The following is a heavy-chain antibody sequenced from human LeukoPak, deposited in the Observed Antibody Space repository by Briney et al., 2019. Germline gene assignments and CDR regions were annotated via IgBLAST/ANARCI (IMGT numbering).Heavy chain of an antibody. J-gene: IGHJ4*02. CDR3: ARGENNYGYYYFDY. D-gene: IGHD5-18*01. V-gene: IGHV3-21*01. Sequence: PGGSLRLSCAASGFTFSSYSMNWVRQAPGKGLGWVSSISSSSSYIYYADSVKGRFTISRDNAKNSLYLQMNSLRAEDTAVYHCARGENNYGYYYFDYWGQGTLVTVSS. CDR2: ISSSSSYI. CDR1: GFTFSSYS.